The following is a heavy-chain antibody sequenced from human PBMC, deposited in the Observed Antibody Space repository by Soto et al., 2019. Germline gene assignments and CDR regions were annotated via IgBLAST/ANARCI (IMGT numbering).Heavy chain of an antibody. Sequence: QVQLVQSGAEVKKPGASVKVSCKASRYTFTRYGMHWVRQAPGQRLEWMGWINAGNGNTKYSQKFQGRVTITTDTSASTAYMELSSLRSEDTAVYYFAGDGAVAGDITFDYWGQGTLVTVSS. J-gene: IGHJ4*02. CDR2: INAGNGNT. D-gene: IGHD6-19*01. V-gene: IGHV1-3*01. CDR1: RYTFTRYG. CDR3: AGDGAVAGDITFDY.